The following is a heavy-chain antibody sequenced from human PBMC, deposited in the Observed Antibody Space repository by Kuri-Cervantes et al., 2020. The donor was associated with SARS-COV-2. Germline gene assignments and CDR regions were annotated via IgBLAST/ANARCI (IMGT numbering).Heavy chain of an antibody. CDR1: GFTFSSYG. CDR3: AKDMDRYCSTTNCFTSDS. Sequence: LSLTCAASGFTFSSYGMHWVRQAPGKGLEWVAFIRYDGSNKYYADSVKGRFTISRDNSKNTLYLEMNSLGGEDTAVYYCAKDMDRYCSTTNCFTSDSWGQGTLVTVSS. J-gene: IGHJ4*02. CDR2: IRYDGSNK. V-gene: IGHV3-30*02. D-gene: IGHD2-2*02.